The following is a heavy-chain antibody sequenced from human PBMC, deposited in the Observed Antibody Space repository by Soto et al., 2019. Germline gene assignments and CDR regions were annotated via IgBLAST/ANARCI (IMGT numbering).Heavy chain of an antibody. CDR1: GFTFSRNG. Sequence: QVQLVESGGGVVQPGRSLRLSCVASGFTFSRNGMHWVRQAPGKGLEWVAVIWYDGSEKYYADSVKGRFTIARDNSKNSLYLPMNSLRFEDTAVYYCSTATSGDQFDYWGLGTLVTVSS. CDR3: STATSGDQFDY. D-gene: IGHD4-17*01. CDR2: IWYDGSEK. J-gene: IGHJ4*02. V-gene: IGHV3-33*01.